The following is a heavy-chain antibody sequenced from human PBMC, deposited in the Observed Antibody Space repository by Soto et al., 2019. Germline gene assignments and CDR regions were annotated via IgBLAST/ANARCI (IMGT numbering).Heavy chain of an antibody. V-gene: IGHV2-5*01. CDR2: IHWNDDN. Sequence: QITLEETGPTLVKPTQTLTLTCTFSGFSLTTGRVGVGWIRQPPGKALEWLAVIHWNDDNHYSPSLKSRLTITKDTSKNQVVLTLTHMDPVDTATSYCTHRLVGSGQGYWGQGTLVTVSS. D-gene: IGHD2-15*01. CDR1: GFSLTTGRVG. J-gene: IGHJ4*02. CDR3: THRLVGSGQGY.